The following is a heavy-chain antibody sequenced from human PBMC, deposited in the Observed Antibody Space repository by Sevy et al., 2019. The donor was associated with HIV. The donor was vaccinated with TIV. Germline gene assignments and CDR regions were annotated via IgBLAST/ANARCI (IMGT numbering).Heavy chain of an antibody. J-gene: IGHJ4*02. CDR2: ISAYNGNT. CDR1: GYTFTSYG. D-gene: IGHD1-26*01. CDR3: AGALDIVGATRGRFDY. V-gene: IGHV1-18*01. Sequence: ASVKVSCKASGYTFTSYGISWVRQAPGQGLEWMGWISAYNGNTNYAQKLQGRVTMTTDTSTSTAYMELRSLRSDDTAVYYWAGALDIVGATRGRFDYWGQGTLVTVSS.